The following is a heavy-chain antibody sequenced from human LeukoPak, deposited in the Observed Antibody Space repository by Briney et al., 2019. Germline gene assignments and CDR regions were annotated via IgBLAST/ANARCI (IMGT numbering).Heavy chain of an antibody. V-gene: IGHV4-34*01. CDR3: ARLAVAGQFDY. CDR2: INHSGST. J-gene: IGHJ4*02. CDR1: GGSFSVYY. D-gene: IGHD6-19*01. Sequence: SETLSLTCAVYGGSFSVYYWSWIRQPPGKGLEWIGEINHSGSTNYNPSLKSRVTISVDRSKNQFSLKLSSVTAADTAVYYCARLAVAGQFDYWGQGTLVTASS.